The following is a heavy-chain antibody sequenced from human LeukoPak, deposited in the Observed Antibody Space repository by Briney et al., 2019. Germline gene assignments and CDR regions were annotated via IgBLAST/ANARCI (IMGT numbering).Heavy chain of an antibody. CDR3: ARVGYYASGPFSYFDY. Sequence: RGSLRLSCAASGFTFSGYAMHWVRQAPGKGLEWVAVISYDGSNEYYADSVKCRFTISRDNSKNTLYLQMNSLSVEDTAVYYCARVGYYASGPFSYFDYWGQGTLVTVSS. D-gene: IGHD3-10*01. CDR2: ISYDGSNE. CDR1: GFTFSGYA. J-gene: IGHJ4*02. V-gene: IGHV3-30-3*01.